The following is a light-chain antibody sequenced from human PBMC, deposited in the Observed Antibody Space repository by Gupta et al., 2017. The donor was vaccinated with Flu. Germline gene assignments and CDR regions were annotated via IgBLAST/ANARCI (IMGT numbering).Light chain of an antibody. CDR1: QSISSY. V-gene: IGKV1-39*01. CDR2: GAS. Sequence: DIQMTQSPSSLSASVGDRVTITCRASQSISSYLNWYQQKPGKARKLLIYGASTLQSGVPSRFSGSGSGTDFILTISSLQPEDFATYYCQQSYNTPRTFGQGTKVETK. J-gene: IGKJ1*01. CDR3: QQSYNTPRT.